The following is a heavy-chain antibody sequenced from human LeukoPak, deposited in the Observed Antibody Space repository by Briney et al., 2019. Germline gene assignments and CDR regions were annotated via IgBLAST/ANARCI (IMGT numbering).Heavy chain of an antibody. V-gene: IGHV1-8*01. D-gene: IGHD3-9*01. CDR2: MNPNSGNT. Sequence: ASVKVSCKASGYTFTSYDINWVRQATGQGLEWMGWMNPNSGNTGYAQKFQGRVTMTRNTSISTAYMELSSLRSEDTAVYYCALRKTAPKYDILTGYYTRGWYFDLWGRGTLVTVSS. J-gene: IGHJ2*01. CDR3: ALRKTAPKYDILTGYYTRGWYFDL. CDR1: GYTFTSYD.